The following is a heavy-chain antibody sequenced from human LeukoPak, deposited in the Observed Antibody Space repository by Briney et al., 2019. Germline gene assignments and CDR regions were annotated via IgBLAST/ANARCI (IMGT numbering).Heavy chain of an antibody. V-gene: IGHV4-4*09. D-gene: IGHD3-10*01. CDR3: ARGGAMVRGVTPYNWFDP. J-gene: IGHJ5*02. CDR2: ISTSGST. Sequence: SETLSLTCTVSGVSISSYCCSWIRQPPGKGLEWIGYISTSGSTDYSPSLKSRVTISVDTSKNQFSLKLSSVTAADTAVYYCARGGAMVRGVTPYNWFDPWGQGTLVTVSS. CDR1: GVSISSYC.